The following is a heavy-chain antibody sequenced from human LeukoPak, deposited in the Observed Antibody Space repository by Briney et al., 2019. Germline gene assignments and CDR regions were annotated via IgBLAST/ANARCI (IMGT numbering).Heavy chain of an antibody. CDR1: AFTFSRYW. J-gene: IGHJ5*02. CDR3: ARFAYGSGSLS. Sequence: PGGSLRLSCAASAFTFSRYWMHWVRQTPGEGLVWVSRISSDGTTTTYADSVKGRFTISRDNARNTLYLQMNSLRAEDTAVYYCARFAYGSGSLSWGQEALVTVSS. D-gene: IGHD3-10*01. V-gene: IGHV3-74*01. CDR2: ISSDGTTT.